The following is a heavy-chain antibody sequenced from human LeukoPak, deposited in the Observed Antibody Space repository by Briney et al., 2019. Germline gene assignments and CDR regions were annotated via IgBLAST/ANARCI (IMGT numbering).Heavy chain of an antibody. CDR1: GYAFTGNY. CDR3: ARGVAAAGRDEDY. V-gene: IGHV1-8*02. D-gene: IGHD6-13*01. Sequence: ASVKLSCTSCGYAFTGNYMYWGRHAPRPGLGWMGWMNPNSGNTGYAQKFQGRVTMTRSTSISTAYMELSSLRSEDTAVYYCARGVAAAGRDEDYWGQGTLVTVSS. CDR2: MNPNSGNT. J-gene: IGHJ4*02.